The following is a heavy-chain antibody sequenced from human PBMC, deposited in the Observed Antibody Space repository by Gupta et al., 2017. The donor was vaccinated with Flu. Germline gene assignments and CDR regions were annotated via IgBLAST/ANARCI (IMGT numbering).Heavy chain of an antibody. V-gene: IGHV3-23*01. D-gene: IGHD2-21*01. CDR2: ATRSDGTT. Sequence: MNWVRQAPGKGLEWVAGATRSDGTTHYGDSVRGRFKISTDDSQDILYLQMNDLKVEDTAIYYCARRDIVVVVAGFDYWGQGTLVTVSS. CDR3: ARRDIVVVVAGFDY. J-gene: IGHJ4*02.